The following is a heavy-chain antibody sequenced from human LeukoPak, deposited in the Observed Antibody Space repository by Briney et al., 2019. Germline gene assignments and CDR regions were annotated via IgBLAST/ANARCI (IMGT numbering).Heavy chain of an antibody. Sequence: ASVKVSCKASGYTFTSYYMHWVRQAPGQGLEWMGIINPSGGSTSYAQKFQGRVTMTRDTSTSTVYMELSSLRSEDTAVYYCARETGDDSSGFYDGFDPWGQGTLVTVFS. V-gene: IGHV1-46*01. D-gene: IGHD6-19*01. CDR2: INPSGGST. J-gene: IGHJ5*02. CDR1: GYTFTSYY. CDR3: ARETGDDSSGFYDGFDP.